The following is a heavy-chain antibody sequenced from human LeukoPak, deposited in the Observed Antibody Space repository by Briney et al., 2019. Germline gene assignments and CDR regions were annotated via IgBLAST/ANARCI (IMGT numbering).Heavy chain of an antibody. CDR2: IDSSSSTI. Sequence: GGSLRLSCAASGLTFSSYSMNWVRQAPGKGLQGVQYIDSSSSTIYYTDSVKGRFTISRDNAKNSLYLQMNSLRDEDTAVYYCARYQYSSGRIFDYWGQGTLVTVSS. D-gene: IGHD6-19*01. J-gene: IGHJ4*02. CDR1: GLTFSSYS. V-gene: IGHV3-48*02. CDR3: ARYQYSSGRIFDY.